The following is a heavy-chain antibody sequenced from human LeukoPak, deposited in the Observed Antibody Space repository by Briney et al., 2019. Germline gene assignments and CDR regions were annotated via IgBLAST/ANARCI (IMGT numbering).Heavy chain of an antibody. CDR1: GFTFSSYA. CDR3: ARGLRGVLMVYAVDY. CDR2: ISGSGGDT. V-gene: IGHV3-23*01. D-gene: IGHD2-8*01. Sequence: GGSLRLSCAASGFTFSSYAMNWVRQAPGKGLEWVSTISGSGGDTYYADSVKGRFTISRDNAKNSLYLQMNSLRAEDTAVYYCARGLRGVLMVYAVDYWGQGTLVTVSS. J-gene: IGHJ4*02.